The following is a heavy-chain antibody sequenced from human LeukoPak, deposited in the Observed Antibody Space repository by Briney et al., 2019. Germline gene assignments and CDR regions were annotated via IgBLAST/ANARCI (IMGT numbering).Heavy chain of an antibody. CDR1: GGSISSGGYY. V-gene: IGHV4-61*08. CDR2: IYYSGST. Sequence: SETLSLTCTVSGGSISSGGYYWSWIRQHPGKGLEWIGYIYYSGSTNYNPSLKSRVTISVDTSKNQFSLKLSSVTAADTAVYYCARGGDYDYVWGSYRSHFDYWGQGTLVTVSS. J-gene: IGHJ4*02. D-gene: IGHD3-16*02. CDR3: ARGGDYDYVWGSYRSHFDY.